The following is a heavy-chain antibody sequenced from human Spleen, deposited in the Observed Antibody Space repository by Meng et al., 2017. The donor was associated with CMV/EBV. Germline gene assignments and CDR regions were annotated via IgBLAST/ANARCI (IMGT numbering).Heavy chain of an antibody. CDR3: ARGEVGPYGNFDY. CDR2: IWYDGSNK. CDR1: GFTFSSYG. J-gene: IGHJ4*02. D-gene: IGHD1-26*01. V-gene: IGHV3-33*01. Sequence: GESLKISCAASGFTFSSYGMHWVRQAPGKGLEWVAVIWYDGSNKYYADSVKGRFTIYRDNSKNTLYLQMNSLRAEDTAVYYCARGEVGPYGNFDYWCQGTLVTVSS.